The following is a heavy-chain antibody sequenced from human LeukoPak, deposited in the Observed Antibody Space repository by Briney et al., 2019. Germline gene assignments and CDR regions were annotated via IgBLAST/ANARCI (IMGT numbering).Heavy chain of an antibody. CDR3: ARVLQTWEQWPVHPYYYMDV. V-gene: IGHV4-59*01. Sequence: SETLSLTCTVSGGSISSYYWSWIRQPPGKGLEWIGYIYYSGSTNYNPSLKSRVTISVDTSKNQFSLKLSSVTAADTAVYYCARVLQTWEQWPVHPYYYMDVWGKGTTVTVSS. J-gene: IGHJ6*03. CDR2: IYYSGST. D-gene: IGHD6-19*01. CDR1: GGSISSYY.